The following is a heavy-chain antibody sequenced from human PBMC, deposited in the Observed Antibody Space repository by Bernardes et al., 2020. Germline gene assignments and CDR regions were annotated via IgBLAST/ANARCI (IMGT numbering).Heavy chain of an antibody. J-gene: IGHJ3*02. CDR3: ARDLDYSRGAFDI. D-gene: IGHD6-13*01. CDR2: ISSSSSYI. V-gene: IGHV3-21*01. CDR1: GFTFSSYS. Sequence: GGSLRLSCAASGFTFSSYSMNWVRQAPGKGLEWVSSISSSSSYIYYADSVKGRFTISRDNAKNSLYLQMNSLRAEDMAVYYCARDLDYSRGAFDIWGQGTMVTVSS.